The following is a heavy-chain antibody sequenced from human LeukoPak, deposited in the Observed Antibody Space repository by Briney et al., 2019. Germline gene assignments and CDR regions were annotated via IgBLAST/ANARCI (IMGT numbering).Heavy chain of an antibody. V-gene: IGHV1-18*01. CDR2: ISAYNGNT. CDR1: GYTFTSYG. J-gene: IGHJ3*02. Sequence: ASVKVSCKASGYTFTSYGISWVRQAPGQGLEWMGWISAYNGNTNYAQKLQGRVTMTTDTSTSTAYMELRSLRSADTAVYYCARDQYYDILTGYSQDAFDIWGQGTMVTVSS. CDR3: ARDQYYDILTGYSQDAFDI. D-gene: IGHD3-9*01.